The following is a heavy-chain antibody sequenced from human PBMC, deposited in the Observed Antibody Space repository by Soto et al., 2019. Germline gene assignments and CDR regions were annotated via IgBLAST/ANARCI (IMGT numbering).Heavy chain of an antibody. Sequence: SCQAYGGTFSSYSIRWVRQAPGQGLEWMGGIIPIFGTANYAQKFHGRATITADKSTSTAYMELSSLRSEDTAVDYCATSIAAAFVNWFDPWGQGTLVTVSS. V-gene: IGHV1-69*06. D-gene: IGHD6-13*01. CDR3: ATSIAAAFVNWFDP. CDR1: GGTFSSYS. J-gene: IGHJ5*02. CDR2: IIPIFGTA.